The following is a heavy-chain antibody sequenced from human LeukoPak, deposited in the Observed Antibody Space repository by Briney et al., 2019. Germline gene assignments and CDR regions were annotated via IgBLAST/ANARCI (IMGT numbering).Heavy chain of an antibody. D-gene: IGHD4-11*01. CDR2: ISSSGSLI. CDR1: GFSFTTYR. J-gene: IGHJ6*03. V-gene: IGHV3-21*01. Sequence: GGSLRLSCAASGFSFTTYRMHWVRQAPGKGLEWVSSISSSGSLIKYADSLRGRFTISRDNAKNSVYLQMNSLTAEDTAAYYCARMPSYSNYAFYFMDVWGKGTTVTVSS. CDR3: ARMPSYSNYAFYFMDV.